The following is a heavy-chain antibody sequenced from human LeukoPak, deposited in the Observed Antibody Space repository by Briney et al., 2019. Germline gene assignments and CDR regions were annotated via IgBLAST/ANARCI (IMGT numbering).Heavy chain of an antibody. CDR2: MNPNSGNT. Sequence: ASVKVPCKASGYTFTTYDINWVRQATGQGLEWMGWMNPNSGNTAYAQKFQGRVTMTRNTSISTAFMELSGLRSEDTAVYFCARRNTAMVAGLDYWGQGSLVTVSS. CDR1: GYTFTTYD. V-gene: IGHV1-8*01. J-gene: IGHJ4*02. CDR3: ARRNTAMVAGLDY. D-gene: IGHD5-18*01.